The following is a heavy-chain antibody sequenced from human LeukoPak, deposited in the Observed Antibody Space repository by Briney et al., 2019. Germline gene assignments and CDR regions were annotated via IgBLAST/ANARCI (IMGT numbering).Heavy chain of an antibody. D-gene: IGHD3-10*01. J-gene: IGHJ4*02. Sequence: ASVKVSCKVSGYTLTELSMHWVRQAPGKGLEWMGGFDPEDGETIYAQKFQGRVTITTDESTSTAYMELSSLRSEDTAVYYCARDMGYYFDYWGQGTLVTVSS. V-gene: IGHV1-24*01. CDR1: GYTLTELS. CDR2: FDPEDGET. CDR3: ARDMGYYFDY.